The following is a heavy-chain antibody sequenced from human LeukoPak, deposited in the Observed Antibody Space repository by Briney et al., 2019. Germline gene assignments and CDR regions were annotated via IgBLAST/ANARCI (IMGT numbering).Heavy chain of an antibody. V-gene: IGHV4-39*07. D-gene: IGHD3-3*01. J-gene: IGHJ5*02. CDR1: GGSISSSSYY. Sequence: SETLSLTCTVSGGSISSSSYYWGWIRQPPGKGLEWIGSIYYSGSTYYNPSLKSRVTISVDTSKNQFSLKLSSVTAADTAVYYCARWSDFPKTGWFDPWGQGTLVTVSS. CDR2: IYYSGST. CDR3: ARWSDFPKTGWFDP.